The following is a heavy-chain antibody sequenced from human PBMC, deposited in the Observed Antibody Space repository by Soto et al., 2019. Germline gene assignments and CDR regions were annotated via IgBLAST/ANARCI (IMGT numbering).Heavy chain of an antibody. Sequence: GGSLRLSCAASGFTFSSYWMSWVRQAPGKGLEWVANIKQDGSEKYYVDSVKGRFTISRDNAKNSLYLQMNSLRAEDTAVYYCAREGGDWEGDAFDIWGQGTMVTVSS. CDR1: GFTFSSYW. CDR2: IKQDGSEK. J-gene: IGHJ3*02. CDR3: AREGGDWEGDAFDI. D-gene: IGHD1-26*01. V-gene: IGHV3-7*01.